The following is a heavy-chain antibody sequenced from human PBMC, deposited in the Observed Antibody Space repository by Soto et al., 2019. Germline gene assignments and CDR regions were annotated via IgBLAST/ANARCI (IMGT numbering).Heavy chain of an antibody. CDR2: IKEDGSET. Sequence: EVQLVDSGGGLVQPGGSLRLSCKASGFIFSTHWMSWVRQAPGQGLEWVANIKEDGSETSYVDSVKGRFTISRDNAENSLYLQMNSLRADDTAVYYCARDRGVIRGSGWSAWGQGALVIVSS. D-gene: IGHD6-13*01. J-gene: IGHJ5*02. CDR1: GFIFSTHW. CDR3: ARDRGVIRGSGWSA. V-gene: IGHV3-7*05.